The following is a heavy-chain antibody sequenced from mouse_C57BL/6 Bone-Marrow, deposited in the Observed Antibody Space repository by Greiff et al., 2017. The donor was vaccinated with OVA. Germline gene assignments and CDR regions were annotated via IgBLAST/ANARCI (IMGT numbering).Heavy chain of an antibody. D-gene: IGHD4-1*01. CDR2: ISYDGSN. Sequence: EVKLVESGPVLVKPSQSLFLTCSVTGYSITSGYYWNWIRQFPGNKLEWMGYISYDGSNNYNPSLKNRISITRDTSKNQFFLKLNSVTTEDTATYYCARILGAYWGQGTLVTVSA. V-gene: IGHV3-6*01. J-gene: IGHJ3*01. CDR3: ARILGAY. CDR1: GYSITSGYY.